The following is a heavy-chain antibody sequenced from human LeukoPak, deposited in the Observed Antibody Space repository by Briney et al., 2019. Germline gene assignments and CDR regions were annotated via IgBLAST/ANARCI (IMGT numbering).Heavy chain of an antibody. Sequence: GSLRLSCAASGFSDAWMNWVRQAPGKGLGGVSYISSSGSTIYYADSVKGRFTISRDNAKNSLYLQMNSLRAEDTAVYYCAELGITMIGGVWGKGTTVTISS. CDR2: ISSSGSTI. V-gene: IGHV3-48*04. D-gene: IGHD3-10*02. J-gene: IGHJ6*04. CDR1: GFSDAW. CDR3: AELGITMIGGV.